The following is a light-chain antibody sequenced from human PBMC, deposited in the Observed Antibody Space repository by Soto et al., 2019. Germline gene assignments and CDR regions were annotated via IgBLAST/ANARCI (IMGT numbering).Light chain of an antibody. Sequence: QSVLTQPPSASGTPGQRVTISCSGSSSNIGGNYVYWYQQLPGAAPKLLIYLNDQRPSGVPDRFSGSKSGTSASLAISRLQSEDEADYYCASWDDSLHGVTFGGGTKLTVL. CDR3: ASWDDSLHGVT. CDR1: SSNIGGNY. J-gene: IGLJ2*01. CDR2: LND. V-gene: IGLV1-44*01.